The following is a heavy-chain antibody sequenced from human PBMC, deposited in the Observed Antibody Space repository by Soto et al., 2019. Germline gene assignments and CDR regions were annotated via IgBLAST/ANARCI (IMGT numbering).Heavy chain of an antibody. CDR3: ALPAWNDVDS. CDR1: GCTFSSYA. J-gene: IGHJ4*02. V-gene: IGHV1-69*12. D-gene: IGHD1-1*01. CDR2: IIPIFGTA. Sequence: QVQLVQSGAEVKKPGSSVKVSCKASGCTFSSYAISWVRQAPGQGLEWMGGIIPIFGTANYAQKFQGRVTITADACTGTAYLELSRLRAEDTDVYSCALPAWNDVDSWGQGTLVTVSS.